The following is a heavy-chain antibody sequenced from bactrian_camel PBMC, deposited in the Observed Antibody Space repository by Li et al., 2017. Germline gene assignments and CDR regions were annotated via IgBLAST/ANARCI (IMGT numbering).Heavy chain of an antibody. CDR1: GYTFRPHN. J-gene: IGHJ4*01. CDR2: IYTGGAGT. Sequence: VQLVESGGGSVQAGGSLRLSCSASGYTFRPHNMAWFRQAPGKEREAVASIYTGGAGTCYADSVKGRFTISQDRAKRTIYLQMDRLKPEDTAMYYCAAAPHWSACAEVKPSGFDSWGQGTQVTVS. D-gene: IGHD1*01. V-gene: IGHV3S40*01. CDR3: AAAPHWSACAEVKPSGFDS.